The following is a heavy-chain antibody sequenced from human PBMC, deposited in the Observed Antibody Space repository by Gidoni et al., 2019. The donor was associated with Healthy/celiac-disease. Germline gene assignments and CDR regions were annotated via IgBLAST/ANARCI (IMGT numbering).Heavy chain of an antibody. CDR3: AGASGDDYCDYPT. CDR1: GGPFSSYA. CDR2: IIPIFGTA. Sequence: QVQLVQSGAEVKTPGSSVKVSCTASGGPFSSYAISWVRQAPGQGLGWMGGIIPIFGTANYAQKFQGRVTITADESTSTAYMELSSLRSEDTAVYYCAGASGDDYCDYPTWGQGTLVTVSS. V-gene: IGHV1-69*01. J-gene: IGHJ5*02. D-gene: IGHD4-17*01.